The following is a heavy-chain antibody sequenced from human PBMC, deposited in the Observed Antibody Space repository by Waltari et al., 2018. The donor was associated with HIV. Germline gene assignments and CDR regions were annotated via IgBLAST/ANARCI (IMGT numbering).Heavy chain of an antibody. V-gene: IGHV4-39*01. CDR2: VFHSGSP. Sequence: QLQLPESGPGLVKPSETLSLPCTLSGGSISRCRYYCVLLRSPPGKGLAWIGSVFHSGSPYCNPSFQSRVTIAADMSNNQFSLKLCSVTAADTAVYYCARHCLQKCWLPQVKYYYAMDVWGQGTTVTVSS. D-gene: IGHD3-9*01. CDR3: ARHCLQKCWLPQVKYYYAMDV. CDR1: GGSISRCRYY. J-gene: IGHJ6*02.